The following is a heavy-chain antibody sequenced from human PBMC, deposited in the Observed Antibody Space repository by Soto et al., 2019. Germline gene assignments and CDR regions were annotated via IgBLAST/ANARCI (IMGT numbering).Heavy chain of an antibody. V-gene: IGHV3-66*01. J-gene: IGHJ4*02. CDR1: GFTVSNYY. CDR2: IYSGGVT. D-gene: IGHD4-17*01. CDR3: AKRGTTVTTSLWY. Sequence: EVQLVESGGGLVQPGGSLRLSCAASGFTVSNYYMCWVRQAPGKGLEWVSLIYSGGVTHYADSVRGRFTISRDNSRNTLYLQMNSLRTDDTAVYSCAKRGTTVTTSLWYWGQGTLVTVSS.